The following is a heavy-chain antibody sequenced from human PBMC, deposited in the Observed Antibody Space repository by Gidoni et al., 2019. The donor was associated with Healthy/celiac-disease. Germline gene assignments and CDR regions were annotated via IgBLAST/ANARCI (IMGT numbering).Heavy chain of an antibody. CDR3: ARGARITIFGVAIKAHFDY. CDR1: GGSFRGYY. J-gene: IGHJ4*02. V-gene: IGHV4-34*01. D-gene: IGHD3-3*01. Sequence: QVQLQQWGAGLFKPSETLSLTCAVYGGSFRGYYWSWIRQPPGKGLEWIGEINHSGSTNYNPSLKSRVTISVDTSKNQFSLKLSSVTAADTAVYYCARGARITIFGVAIKAHFDYWGQGTLVTVSS. CDR2: INHSGST.